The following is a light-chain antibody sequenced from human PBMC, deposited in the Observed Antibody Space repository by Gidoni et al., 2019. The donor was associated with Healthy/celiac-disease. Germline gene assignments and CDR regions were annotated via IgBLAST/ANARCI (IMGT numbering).Light chain of an antibody. Sequence: DIEMTQSPSSLSSSAGDRATLTCRASQSISSYLDWYQQKPGQAPKLLIYAASSLPSGIPARFSGSGSGTDFTLTISSLQPEDFATYYCQQSYSTPSTFGQGTKLEIK. J-gene: IGKJ1*01. CDR3: QQSYSTPST. CDR1: QSISSY. V-gene: IGKV1-39*01. CDR2: AAS.